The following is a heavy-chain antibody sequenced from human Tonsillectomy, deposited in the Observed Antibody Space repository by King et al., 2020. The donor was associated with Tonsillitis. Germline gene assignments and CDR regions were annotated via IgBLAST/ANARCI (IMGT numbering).Heavy chain of an antibody. V-gene: IGHV3-33*05. CDR2: ISCDGSNK. CDR3: ARDTRLDH. CDR1: GFTFTSYG. J-gene: IGHJ4*02. Sequence: VQLVESGGGVVQPGRSLSLSCAASGFTFTSYGMHWVRQAPGKGLECVAVISCDGSNKYYADSVKGRFTISRDNSKNTLYLQMNSLRTEDTAVYYCARDTRLDHWGPGTLVTVSS.